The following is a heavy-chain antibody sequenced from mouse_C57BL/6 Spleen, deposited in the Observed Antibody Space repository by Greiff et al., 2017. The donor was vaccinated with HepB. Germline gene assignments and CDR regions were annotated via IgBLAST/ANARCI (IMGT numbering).Heavy chain of an antibody. D-gene: IGHD1-1*01. CDR1: GYTFTSYW. CDR3: ARSPHYYGSSRWYYDV. V-gene: IGHV1-64*01. CDR2: IHPNSGST. Sequence: QVQLQQPGAELVKPGASVKLSCKASGYTFTSYWMHWVKQRPGQGLEWIGMIHPNSGSTNYNEKFKSKATLTVDKSSSTAYMQLSSPTSEYSAVYYCARSPHYYGSSRWYYDVWGTGTTVTVSS. J-gene: IGHJ1*03.